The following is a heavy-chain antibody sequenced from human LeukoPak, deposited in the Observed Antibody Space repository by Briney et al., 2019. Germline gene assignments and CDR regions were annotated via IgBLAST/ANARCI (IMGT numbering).Heavy chain of an antibody. D-gene: IGHD4-11*01. CDR2: IYYRGST. CDR3: ARRGNSNSSNRFDY. Sequence: PSETLSLTCTVSGGSISSSNYYWAWIRQPPGKGLEWIGSIYYRGSTYYNPSLKSRVTISVDTSKNQFSLKLSSVTAADTAVYYCARRGNSNSSNRFDYWGQGTLVTVSS. J-gene: IGHJ4*02. CDR1: GGSISSSNYY. V-gene: IGHV4-39*01.